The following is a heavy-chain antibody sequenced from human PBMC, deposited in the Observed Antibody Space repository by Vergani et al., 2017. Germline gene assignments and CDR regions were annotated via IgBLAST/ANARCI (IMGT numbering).Heavy chain of an antibody. V-gene: IGHV3-66*02. CDR2: IYSGDET. CDR1: GSTVSGNY. Sequence: ELQLVESGGGLVQPGGSLRLSCAASGSTVSGNYMTWVCQAPGKGLEWVSHIYSGDETYDADSVKGRVTISRDTSKNTLHHQINNLRVEDTAVYYCARGNYYGSGTYVDPWGQGTLVTVSS. J-gene: IGHJ5*02. D-gene: IGHD3-10*01. CDR3: ARGNYYGSGTYVDP.